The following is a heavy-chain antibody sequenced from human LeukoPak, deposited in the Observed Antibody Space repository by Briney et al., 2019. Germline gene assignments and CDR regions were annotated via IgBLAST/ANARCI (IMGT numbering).Heavy chain of an antibody. CDR2: ISSSSSYT. CDR3: ARETDYYGMDV. V-gene: IGHV3-11*05. D-gene: IGHD1-14*01. Sequence: GGSLRLSCAASGFTFSDYYMSWIRQAPGKGLEWVSYISSSSSYTNYADSVKGRFTISRDNAKNSLYLHMNSLRAEDTAVYYCARETDYYGMDVWGQGTTVTVSS. J-gene: IGHJ6*02. CDR1: GFTFSDYY.